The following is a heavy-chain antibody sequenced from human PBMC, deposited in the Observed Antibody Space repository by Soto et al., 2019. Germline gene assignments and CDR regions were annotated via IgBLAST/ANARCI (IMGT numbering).Heavy chain of an antibody. Sequence: GGSLRLSCTASGFTFDYYWMHWVRQAPGKGLVWVAHIQNDGSRTTYADSVKGRFTISRDNARNSLYLQMNNLRVEDTALYFCAKGTEYGVVLMSTFDYWGQGSLVNVS. D-gene: IGHD3-3*01. CDR1: GFTFDYYW. V-gene: IGHV3-74*01. J-gene: IGHJ4*02. CDR3: AKGTEYGVVLMSTFDY. CDR2: IQNDGSRT.